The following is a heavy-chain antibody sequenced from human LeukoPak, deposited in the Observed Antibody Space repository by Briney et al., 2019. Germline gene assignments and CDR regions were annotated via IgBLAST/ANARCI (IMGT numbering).Heavy chain of an antibody. Sequence: GGSLRLSCAASGFTFSSYSMNWVRQAPGKGLERVSSISSSSSYIYYADSVKGRFTISRDNAKNSLYLQMNSLRAEDTAVYYCVRAPPAGDFDWLDYYYMDVWGKGTTVTVSS. J-gene: IGHJ6*03. V-gene: IGHV3-21*01. D-gene: IGHD3-9*01. CDR2: ISSSSSYI. CDR1: GFTFSSYS. CDR3: VRAPPAGDFDWLDYYYMDV.